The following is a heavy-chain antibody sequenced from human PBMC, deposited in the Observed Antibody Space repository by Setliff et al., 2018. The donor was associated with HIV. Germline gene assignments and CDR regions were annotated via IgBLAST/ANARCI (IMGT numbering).Heavy chain of an antibody. V-gene: IGHV7-4-1*01. CDR2: INTYTGKP. CDR1: GYSLRSFA. CDR3: ARSEEGLCTY. Sequence: ASVMVSCKASGYSLRSFAMNWVRQAPGQGLEWMGWINTYTGKPTYAQGFTGRFVFSLDTSVSTAYLQIDSLKDEDTAIYYCARSEEGLCTYWGQGTPVTVSS. J-gene: IGHJ4*02.